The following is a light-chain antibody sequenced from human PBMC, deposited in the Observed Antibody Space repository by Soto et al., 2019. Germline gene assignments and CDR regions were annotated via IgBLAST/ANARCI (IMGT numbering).Light chain of an antibody. J-gene: IGKJ1*01. V-gene: IGKV3-20*01. CDR1: QSVSSSY. CDR2: GAS. CDR3: QQYGSSLWT. Sequence: EIVLTQSPGTLSLSQGERATLSCRASQSVSSSYLAWYQQKPGQAPRLLIYGASSRATGIPDRFSGSGSGADFTLTISRREPKDFAVYSCQQYGSSLWTFGQGPRWISN.